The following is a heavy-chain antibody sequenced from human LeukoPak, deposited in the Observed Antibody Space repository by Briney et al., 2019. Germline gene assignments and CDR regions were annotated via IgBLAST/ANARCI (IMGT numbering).Heavy chain of an antibody. J-gene: IGHJ5*02. CDR1: GGSISSGGYY. Sequence: PSETLSLTCTVSGGSISSGGYYWSWIRQPPGKGLEWIAYMYYSGSTYYNPSLKSRVTMLADTSKNQLSLKLSSVTAADTAVYYCARPYYYDSRIDPWGQGILVTVSS. D-gene: IGHD3-22*01. CDR3: ARPYYYDSRIDP. V-gene: IGHV4-30-4*08. CDR2: MYYSGST.